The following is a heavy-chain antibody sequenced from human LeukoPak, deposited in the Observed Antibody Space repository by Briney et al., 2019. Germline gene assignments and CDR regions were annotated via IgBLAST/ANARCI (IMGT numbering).Heavy chain of an antibody. J-gene: IGHJ5*02. D-gene: IGHD2/OR15-2a*01. CDR1: GGTFSSYA. CDR2: IIPIFGTA. Sequence: ASVKVSCKASGGTFSSYAISWVRQAPGQGLEWMGGIIPIFGTANYAQKFQGRVTMTADESTSTAYMELSSLRNEDTAVYYCAGMERPVLYNWFDPWGPGTLVTVSS. V-gene: IGHV1-69*13. CDR3: AGMERPVLYNWFDP.